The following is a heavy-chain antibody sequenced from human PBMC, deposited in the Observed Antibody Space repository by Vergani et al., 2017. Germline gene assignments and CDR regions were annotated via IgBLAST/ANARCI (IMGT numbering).Heavy chain of an antibody. V-gene: IGHV3-23*01. J-gene: IGHJ3*01. Sequence: EVQLLESGGGLVQPGGSLRLSCAASGFTSNSYAMTWVRQAPGKGLEWVTTFSGSGGSQYYAYSVKGRFTISRDNSKNTLYLQMNSLRAEDTAVYYCAKGLAAAGYDAFDVWGQGTMVIVSS. CDR2: FSGSGGSQ. CDR3: AKGLAAAGYDAFDV. D-gene: IGHD6-13*01. CDR1: GFTSNSYA.